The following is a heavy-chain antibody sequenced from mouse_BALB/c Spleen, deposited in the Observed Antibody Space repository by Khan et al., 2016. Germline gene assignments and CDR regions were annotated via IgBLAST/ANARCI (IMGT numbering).Heavy chain of an antibody. J-gene: IGHJ1*01. CDR3: DIYRYYYGSSRYFDV. CDR1: GYTFTNYG. Sequence: QIQLVQSGPELKKPGKTVKISCKAFGYTFTNYGMNWVKQAPGKGLKWMGWINTYSGESTYADDFKGRFAFSLETSANTAYLQTNNLKNEDTTTNFCDIYRYYYGSSRYFDVWGAGTTVTVSS. CDR2: INTYSGES. V-gene: IGHV9-3-1*01. D-gene: IGHD1-1*01.